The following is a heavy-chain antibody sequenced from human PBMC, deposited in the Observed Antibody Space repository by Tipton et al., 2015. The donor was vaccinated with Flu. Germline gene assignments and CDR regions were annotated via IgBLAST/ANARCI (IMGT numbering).Heavy chain of an antibody. CDR3: ARDRWEYIRGFDS. CDR1: GDSIGSRYY. CDR2: IHRAGNT. J-gene: IGHJ5*01. Sequence: TLSLTCSVSGDSIGSRYYWGWIRQAPGKGLEWIANIHRAGNTYYNPSLKSRVTLSVDTSKNQFSLKLTSVTAADTAVYYCARDRWEYIRGFDSWGQGTLVTVSP. V-gene: IGHV4-38-2*02. D-gene: IGHD2/OR15-2a*01.